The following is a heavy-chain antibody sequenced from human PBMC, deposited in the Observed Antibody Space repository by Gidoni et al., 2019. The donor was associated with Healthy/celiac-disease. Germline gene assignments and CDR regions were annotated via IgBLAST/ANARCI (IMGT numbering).Heavy chain of an antibody. Sequence: LQLQESGPGLVKPSETLSLPCPVSGCPISLSSYSWGWIRQPPGKGLEWIGSIYYSGSTYYNPSLKSRVTISVDTSKNQFSLKLSSVTAADTAVYYCPRGIYCSSTSCYEDAGWFDPWGQGTLVTVSS. CDR3: PRGIYCSSTSCYEDAGWFDP. J-gene: IGHJ5*02. CDR1: GCPISLSSYS. CDR2: IYYSGST. V-gene: IGHV4-39*01. D-gene: IGHD2-2*01.